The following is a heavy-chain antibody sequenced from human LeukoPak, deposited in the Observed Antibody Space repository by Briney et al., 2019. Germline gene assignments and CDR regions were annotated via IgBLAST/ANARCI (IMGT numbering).Heavy chain of an antibody. J-gene: IGHJ4*02. CDR1: DGSISNYY. Sequence: SETLSLTCTVSDGSISNYYWSWIRQPPGKGLEWIGYVHYTGNTNYNPSLKSRLTISVDTSKNQFSLKLSSVTAADTAVYYCARESRREGYRFDYWGQGTLVTVSS. CDR3: ARESRREGYRFDY. V-gene: IGHV4-59*01. CDR2: VHYTGNT. D-gene: IGHD5-24*01.